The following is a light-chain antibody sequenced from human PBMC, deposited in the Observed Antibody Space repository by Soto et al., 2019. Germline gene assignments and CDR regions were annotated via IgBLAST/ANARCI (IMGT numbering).Light chain of an antibody. V-gene: IGKV3-20*01. CDR2: GVS. CDR3: QQYGSSPWP. J-gene: IGKJ1*01. Sequence: EIVLTQSTVTLSLSPGERATLSCRASQSVSSSFFAWYQQKPGQAPRLLIYGVSSRATGIPDRFSGSGSGTDFTLTINRLEPEDFAVYYCQQYGSSPWPFGQGTKVEIK. CDR1: QSVSSSF.